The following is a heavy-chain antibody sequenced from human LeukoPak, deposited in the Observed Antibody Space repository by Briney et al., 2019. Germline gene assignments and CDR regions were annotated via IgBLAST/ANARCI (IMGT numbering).Heavy chain of an antibody. D-gene: IGHD6-13*01. V-gene: IGHV1-2*02. CDR2: ISPRSGAT. CDR1: VYTFTANY. J-gene: IGHJ5*02. CDR3: SRGRNEWHQLIRLDP. Sequence: GSSDKVSCKPCVYTFTANYIHLVGLAPRQPLEWVGLISPRSGATTYPQKLQDRVSMTSDTSLTTTYVELATLPSDDTALYYVSRGRNEWHQLIRLDPWGQGTLVTVSS.